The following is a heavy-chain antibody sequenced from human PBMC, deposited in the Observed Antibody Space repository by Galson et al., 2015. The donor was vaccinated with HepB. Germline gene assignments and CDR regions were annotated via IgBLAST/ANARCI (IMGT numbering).Heavy chain of an antibody. CDR1: GGSISSSSYY. D-gene: IGHD3-10*02. J-gene: IGHJ6*02. Sequence: ETLSLTCTVSGGSISSSSYYWGWIRQSPGQGLEWIGYIYYSGSTNYNPSLKSRVTISVDTSKNQFSLKLSSVTAADTAVYYCARSGCCSGSPYYYGMDVWGQGTTVTVSS. V-gene: IGHV4-61*05. CDR2: IYYSGST. CDR3: ARSGCCSGSPYYYGMDV.